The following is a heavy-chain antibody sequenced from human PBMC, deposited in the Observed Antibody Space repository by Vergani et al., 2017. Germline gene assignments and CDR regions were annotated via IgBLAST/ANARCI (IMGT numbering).Heavy chain of an antibody. D-gene: IGHD6-19*01. V-gene: IGHV3-48*01. CDR2: ISSSSSTI. J-gene: IGHJ3*02. CDR3: AKVGRSEVAGTFGAFDI. Sequence: EVQLVESGGGLVQPGGSLRLSCAASGFTFSSYSMNWVRQAPGKGLEWVSYISSSSSTIYYADSVKGRFTISRDISKNTLFLHMNSLRPEDTAVYYCAKVGRSEVAGTFGAFDIWGQGTMVTVSS. CDR1: GFTFSSYS.